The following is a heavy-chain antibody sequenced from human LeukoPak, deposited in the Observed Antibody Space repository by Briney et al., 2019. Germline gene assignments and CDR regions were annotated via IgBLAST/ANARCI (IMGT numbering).Heavy chain of an antibody. D-gene: IGHD6-19*01. CDR2: ISASNGHT. V-gene: IGHV1-18*01. J-gene: IGHJ1*01. CDR3: VASRSGWTAEYFQH. Sequence: GASVKVSCTASGYTFTYYGISRVRHAPGQGLEWMGWISASNGHTDYAQNLQDRVTMTTDTSTSTVYMELRSLRSDDTAVYYCVASRSGWTAEYFQHWGQGTLVTVSS. CDR1: GYTFTYYG.